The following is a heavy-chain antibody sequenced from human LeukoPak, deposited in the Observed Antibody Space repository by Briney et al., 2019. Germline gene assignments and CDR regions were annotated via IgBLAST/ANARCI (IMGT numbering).Heavy chain of an antibody. J-gene: IGHJ4*02. CDR3: ASRRYYDSSDIDY. CDR1: GFTFSSYS. D-gene: IGHD3-22*01. V-gene: IGHV3-48*01. Sequence: GGSLRLSCAASGFTFSSYSMNWVRQAPGKGLEWVSYISSSGTTIYYADSVKGRFTISRDNAKNSLSLQMNSLRAEDTAVYYCASRRYYDSSDIDYWGQGTLVTVSS. CDR2: ISSSGTTI.